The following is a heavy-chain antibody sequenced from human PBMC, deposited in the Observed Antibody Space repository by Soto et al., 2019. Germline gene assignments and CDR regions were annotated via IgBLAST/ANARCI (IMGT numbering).Heavy chain of an antibody. V-gene: IGHV4-31*03. J-gene: IGHJ5*02. D-gene: IGHD3-22*01. CDR3: ARQGAYYYDSSGYYNWFDP. CDR1: GGSISSGGYY. Sequence: QVQLQESGPGLVKPSQTLSLTCIVSGGSISSGGYYWSWIRQHPGKGLEWIGYIYYSGSTYYNPSLKRRVTISVDTSKNQFSLKLSSVTAADTAVYYCARQGAYYYDSSGYYNWFDPWGQGTLVTVSS. CDR2: IYYSGST.